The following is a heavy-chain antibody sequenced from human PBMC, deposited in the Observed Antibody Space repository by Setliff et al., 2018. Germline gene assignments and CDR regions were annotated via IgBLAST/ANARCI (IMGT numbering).Heavy chain of an antibody. V-gene: IGHV3-9*01. J-gene: IGHJ6*03. CDR3: AKEAANYYYYMDV. D-gene: IGHD2-15*01. CDR2: ISWNSDNI. CDR1: GFTFDDYV. Sequence: PGGSLRLSCAASGFTFDDYVMHWVRQAPGKGLEWVSGISWNSDNIGYADSVKGRFTISRDNSKNTLYLQMNSLRAEDTAVYYCAKEAANYYYYMDVWGKGTTVTVSS.